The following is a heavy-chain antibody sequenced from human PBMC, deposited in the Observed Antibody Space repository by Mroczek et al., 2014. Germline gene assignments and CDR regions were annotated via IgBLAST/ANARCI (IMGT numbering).Heavy chain of an antibody. J-gene: IGHJ3*02. CDR3: ARVWEGGNSFRHAFDI. D-gene: IGHD4-23*01. CDR2: IYYSGST. Sequence: QVQLVQSGPGLVKPSETLSLTCTVSGGSISSYYWSWIRQPPGKGLEWIGYIYYSGSTNYNPSLKSRVTISVDTSKNQFSLKLSSVTAADTAVYYCARVWEGGNSFRHAFDIWGQGTMVTVSS. CDR1: GGSISSYY. V-gene: IGHV4-59*01.